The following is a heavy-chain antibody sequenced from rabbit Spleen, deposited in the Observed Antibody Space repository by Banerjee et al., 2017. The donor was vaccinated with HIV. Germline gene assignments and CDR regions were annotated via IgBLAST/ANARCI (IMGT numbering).Heavy chain of an antibody. Sequence: QEQLEESGGGLVKPEGSLTLTCKASGVSLNDKDVMCWVRQAPGKGQEWIAYITTATRKAVYAIWAKGRFTISKAASTPVTLQMSSLTAADTATYFCARDLAGVISWNFNLWGQGTLFTVS. CDR3: ARDLAGVISWNFNL. J-gene: IGHJ4*01. CDR2: ITTATRKA. CDR1: GVSLNDKDV. V-gene: IGHV1S45*01. D-gene: IGHD1-1*01.